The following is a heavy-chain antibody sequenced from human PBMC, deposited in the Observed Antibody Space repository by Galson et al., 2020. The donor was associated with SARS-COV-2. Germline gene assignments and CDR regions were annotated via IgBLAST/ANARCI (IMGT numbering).Heavy chain of an antibody. D-gene: IGHD3-16*01. CDR3: AKVWDSTTHFSHVDP. CDR1: GFTFSSYA. CDR2: ISGSGGST. J-gene: IGHJ5*02. Sequence: GESLKISCAASGFTFSSYAMSWVRQAPGKGLEWVSAISGSGGSTYYADSVKGRFTISRDNSKNTLYLQMNSLRAEDTAVYYCAKVWDSTTHFSHVDPWGQGTLVTVSS. V-gene: IGHV3-23*01.